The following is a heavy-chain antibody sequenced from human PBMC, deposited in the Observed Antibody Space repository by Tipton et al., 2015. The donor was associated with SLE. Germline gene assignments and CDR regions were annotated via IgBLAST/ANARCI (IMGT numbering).Heavy chain of an antibody. J-gene: IGHJ4*02. CDR3: ARHVGIEGAGNTYFDY. CDR1: GYSFSTYW. CDR2: MYPEDSDT. V-gene: IGHV5-51*01. Sequence: VQLVQSGAEVKKPGEFLKISCKGSGYSFSTYWIAWVRQKPGKGLEWMGIMYPEDSDTRYSPSFEGQVTISADRSINTAYLQWSSLKASDTAIYYCARHVGIEGAGNTYFDYWGQGTLVTVSS. D-gene: IGHD6-13*01.